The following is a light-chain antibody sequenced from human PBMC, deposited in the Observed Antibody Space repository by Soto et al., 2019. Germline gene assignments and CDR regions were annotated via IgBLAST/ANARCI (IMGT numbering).Light chain of an antibody. CDR2: EDN. CDR3: QSYDSSNHVV. V-gene: IGLV6-57*02. CDR1: SGNIASNF. J-gene: IGLJ2*01. Sequence: NFMLTQPHSVSASPGKTVTISCTGSSGNIASNFVQWYQQRPDSVPTTVIFEDNQRPSGVPDRFSGSIDNSSNSASLTISGLKTEDEADYYCQSYDSSNHVVFGGGTKVTVL.